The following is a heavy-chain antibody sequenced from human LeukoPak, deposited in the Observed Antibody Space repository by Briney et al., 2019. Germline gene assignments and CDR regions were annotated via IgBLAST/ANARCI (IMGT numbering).Heavy chain of an antibody. CDR1: GFTFDEYA. CDR3: AKDRRGGSLLGDAFDV. V-gene: IGHV3-9*01. J-gene: IGHJ3*01. Sequence: GGSLRPACAASGFTFDEYAMHWVRQAPGKGLEWVSGISYSSATIGYVDSVKGRFIISRDNAKNSLYLQMNSLRAEDTALYFCAKDRRGGSLLGDAFDVWGQGTMVSVSS. CDR2: ISYSSATI. D-gene: IGHD2-15*01.